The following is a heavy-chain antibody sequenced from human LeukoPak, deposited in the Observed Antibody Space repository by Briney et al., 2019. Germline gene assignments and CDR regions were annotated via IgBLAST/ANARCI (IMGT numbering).Heavy chain of an antibody. CDR1: GFTFSSYS. Sequence: PGGSLRLSCAASGFTFSSYSMNWVRQAPGKGLEWVSYISSSSSTIYYADSVKGRFTISRDNAKNSLYLQMNSLRAEDTAVYYCANSPGIAVVGGQGTLVTVSS. V-gene: IGHV3-48*01. D-gene: IGHD6-19*01. J-gene: IGHJ4*02. CDR2: ISSSSSTI. CDR3: ANSPGIAVV.